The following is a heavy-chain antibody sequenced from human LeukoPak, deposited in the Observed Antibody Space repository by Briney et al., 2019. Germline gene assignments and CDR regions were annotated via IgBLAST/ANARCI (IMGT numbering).Heavy chain of an antibody. D-gene: IGHD1-26*01. J-gene: IGHJ3*02. CDR1: GASISGGYY. CDR2: IFYSGTT. V-gene: IGHV4-38-2*02. Sequence: PSETLSLTCSVSGASISGGYYWSLIRQPPGKGLEWIGSIFYSGTTCYNPALKSRVTISVDRSKNQFSLKLSSVTAADTAVYYCARHRWDPFRAHAFDIWGQGTMVTVSS. CDR3: ARHRWDPFRAHAFDI.